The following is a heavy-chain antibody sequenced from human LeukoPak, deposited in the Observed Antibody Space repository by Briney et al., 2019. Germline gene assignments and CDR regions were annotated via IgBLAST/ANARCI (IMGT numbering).Heavy chain of an antibody. Sequence: GGSLTLSCAVSGSTLSNLLIAWVRQAPAGVLGWDANIHPYESESTYADSVKGRVTISTDTATNSLYLQMNSLRAEDSAVYYCVRDPHRGGDYDYWGQGTLVTVSS. CDR3: VRDPHRGGDYDY. CDR2: IHPYESES. J-gene: IGHJ4*02. D-gene: IGHD3-16*01. V-gene: IGHV3-7*01. CDR1: GSTLSNLL.